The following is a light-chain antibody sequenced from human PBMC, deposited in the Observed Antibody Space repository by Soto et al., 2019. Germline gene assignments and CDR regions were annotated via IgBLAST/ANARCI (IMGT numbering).Light chain of an antibody. V-gene: IGLV1-44*01. CDR3: EAWDASMNGVV. CDR1: SSNIGSNT. J-gene: IGLJ2*01. Sequence: QSVLTQPPSASGTPGQRVTISCSGSSSNIGSNTVNWYQQLPGTAPKLLIYSNNQRPSGVPDRFSGSKSGTSASLANSGLKSEDETDYYFEAWDASMNGVVFGVCTKLNVL. CDR2: SNN.